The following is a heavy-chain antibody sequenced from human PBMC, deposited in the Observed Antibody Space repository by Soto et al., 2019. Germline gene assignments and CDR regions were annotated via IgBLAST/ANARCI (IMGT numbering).Heavy chain of an antibody. CDR1: GGNFIDYA. V-gene: IGHV1-69*01. Sequence: QVQLVQSGAEVKKPGSSVRVSCEASGGNFIDYAFSWVRQAPGQGLEYAQKFQGRVTITADESTRTAYMEGTSLTSEDTAVYFCAGTYDTSGDYPYYFDYWGQGTPVTVSS. CDR3: AGTYDTSGDYPYYFDY. J-gene: IGHJ4*02. D-gene: IGHD3-22*01.